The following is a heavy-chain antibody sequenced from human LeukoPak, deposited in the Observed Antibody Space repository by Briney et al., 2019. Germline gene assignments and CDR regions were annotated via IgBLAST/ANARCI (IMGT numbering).Heavy chain of an antibody. V-gene: IGHV1-18*01. J-gene: IGHJ4*02. CDR2: IDTNNGET. CDR3: VRDVDQRLDY. Sequence: GASVKVSCKASGYNLVAYGLSWVRQAPGQGLEWMGWIDTNNGETNYTQRFLGRVTMTTDTSTNTAYMELRSLRSDDTAVFYCVRDVDQRLDYWGQGTLVTVSS. CDR1: GYNLVAYG.